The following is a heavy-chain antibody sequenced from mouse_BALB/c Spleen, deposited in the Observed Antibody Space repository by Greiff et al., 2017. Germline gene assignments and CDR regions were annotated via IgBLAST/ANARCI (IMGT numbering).Heavy chain of an antibody. D-gene: IGHD1-1*02. CDR1: GYTFTSYW. J-gene: IGHJ3*01. CDR3: TRGVYGPY. V-gene: IGHV1S22*01. Sequence: LQQPGSELVRPGASVKLSCKASGYTFTSYWMHWVKQRPGQGLEWIGNIYPGSGSTNYDEKFKSKATLTVDTSSSTAYMQLSSLTSEDSAVYYCTRGVYGPYWGQGTLVTVSA. CDR2: IYPGSGST.